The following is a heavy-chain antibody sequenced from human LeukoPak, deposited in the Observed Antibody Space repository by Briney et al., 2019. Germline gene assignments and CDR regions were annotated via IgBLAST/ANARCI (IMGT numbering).Heavy chain of an antibody. J-gene: IGHJ4*02. D-gene: IGHD6-13*01. CDR2: ISANNGNT. CDR3: ARDENASSCNCFDY. CDR1: GYTFTSYG. V-gene: IGHV1-18*01. Sequence: ASVKVSCKASGYTFTSYGISWVRQAPGQGLEWMGWISANNGNTNYAQKLQGRVTMTTDTSTSKAYMELRSLRSEDTAGYYVARDENASSCNCFDYWAREPRSPSPQ.